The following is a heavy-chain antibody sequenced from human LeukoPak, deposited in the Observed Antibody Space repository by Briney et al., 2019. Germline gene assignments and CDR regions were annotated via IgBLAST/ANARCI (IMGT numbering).Heavy chain of an antibody. CDR2: INQGGSEK. CDR1: EFTFSIYW. CDR3: ARENSGGSAFDY. D-gene: IGHD3-16*01. J-gene: IGHJ4*02. Sequence: PGGSLRLSCAASEFTFSIYWMSWVRQAPGKGLEWVANINQGGSEKYYVDSVKGRFTISRDNAKNSLYLQMNNLRADDTAVYYCARENSGGSAFDYWGQGTLVTVSP. V-gene: IGHV3-7*01.